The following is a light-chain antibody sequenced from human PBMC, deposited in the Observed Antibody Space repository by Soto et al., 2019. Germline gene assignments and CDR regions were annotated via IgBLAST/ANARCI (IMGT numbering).Light chain of an antibody. Sequence: EIVLTQSPVTLSLSPGDRATLSCRASQTVTTYLAWYQQKPGQAPRLLIYDASNKATGIPARFSGSGSGTDVTLQLSRLEPEDFAVYYCQQRNSWPPDITFGQGTRLDIK. V-gene: IGKV3-11*01. CDR2: DAS. CDR1: QTVTTY. J-gene: IGKJ5*01. CDR3: QQRNSWPPDIT.